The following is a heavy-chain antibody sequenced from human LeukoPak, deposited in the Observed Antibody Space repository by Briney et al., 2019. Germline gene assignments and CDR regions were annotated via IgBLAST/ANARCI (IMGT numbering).Heavy chain of an antibody. CDR2: INHSGST. V-gene: IGHV4-34*01. D-gene: IGHD5-18*01. Sequence: SETLSLTCAVYGGSFSGYYWSWIRQPPGKGLEWIGEINHSGSTNYNPSLKSRVTISVDTSKNQFSLKLSSVTAADTAVYYCASPIVDTAMVHPPAYDYWGQGTLVTVSS. J-gene: IGHJ4*02. CDR1: GGSFSGYY. CDR3: ASPIVDTAMVHPPAYDY.